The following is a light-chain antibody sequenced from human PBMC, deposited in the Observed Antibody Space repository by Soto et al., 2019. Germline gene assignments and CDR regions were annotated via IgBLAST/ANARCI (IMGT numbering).Light chain of an antibody. CDR2: DGS. CDR3: CSYAGTHVV. Sequence: QSALTQPASVSGSPGQSITISCTGTSSDVGSYNLVSWYQQHPGKAPKLMIYDGSQRPSGVSNRFSASKSGTTASLTISRLQAEDEADYFCCSYAGTHVVFGGGTELTVL. CDR1: SSDVGSYNL. J-gene: IGLJ2*01. V-gene: IGLV2-23*01.